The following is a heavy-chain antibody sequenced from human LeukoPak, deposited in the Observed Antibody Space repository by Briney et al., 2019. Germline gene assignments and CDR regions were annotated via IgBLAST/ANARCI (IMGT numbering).Heavy chain of an antibody. CDR3: ATGPAIYYYYGMDV. V-gene: IGHV1-2*04. CDR2: INPNSGGT. Sequence: ASVKVSCTASGYTFTGYYMHWVRQAPGQGLEWMGWINPNSGGTNYAQKFQGWVTMTRDTSISTAYMELSRLRSDDTAVYYCATGPAIYYYYGMDVWGQGTTVTVSS. J-gene: IGHJ6*02. CDR1: GYTFTGYY.